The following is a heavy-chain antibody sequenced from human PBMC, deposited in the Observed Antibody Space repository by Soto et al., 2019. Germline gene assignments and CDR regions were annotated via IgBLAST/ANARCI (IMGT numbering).Heavy chain of an antibody. D-gene: IGHD4-17*01. J-gene: IGHJ3*02. CDR2: ISAYNGNT. CDR3: AIDTTVGSDALDI. CDR1: GYTFTNYG. Sequence: QVQLVQSGAEMGQPGASVKVSSKASGYTFTNYGITWVRQAPGQGLEWMGWISAYNGNTNYEQKFQDRVTMTTDTSTSTAYMEVRSLRYDDAAVYYCAIDTTVGSDALDIWGQGTMVTVSS. V-gene: IGHV1-18*01.